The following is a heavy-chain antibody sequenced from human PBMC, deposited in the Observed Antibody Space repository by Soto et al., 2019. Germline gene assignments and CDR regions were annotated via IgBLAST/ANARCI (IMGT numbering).Heavy chain of an antibody. Sequence: QVQLVQSGAEVKKPGASVKVSCKASGYTFTSYAMHWVRQAPGQRLEWMGWINAGNGNTKYSQKFQGRVTITRDTSASTAYMELSSLRSEATAVSYCARTAGDYKNYYYYGMDVWGQGTTVTVSS. CDR3: ARTAGDYKNYYYYGMDV. D-gene: IGHD4-17*01. CDR1: GYTFTSYA. CDR2: INAGNGNT. J-gene: IGHJ6*02. V-gene: IGHV1-3*01.